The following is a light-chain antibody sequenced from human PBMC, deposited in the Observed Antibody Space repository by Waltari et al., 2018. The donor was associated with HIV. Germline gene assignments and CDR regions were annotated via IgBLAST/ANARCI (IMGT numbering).Light chain of an antibody. J-gene: IGKJ1*01. CDR1: ESISTF. CDR3: QHYRSSFRT. V-gene: IGKV1-5*03. Sequence: DIQLTQSPSTLSVSVGDRVTITCRASESISTFLVWYQQKPGKAPRLLIFGASSLQNGVPSRVIGSGSGTDFTLTISSLQPDDFATYYCQHYRSSFRTFGQGTRVEMK. CDR2: GAS.